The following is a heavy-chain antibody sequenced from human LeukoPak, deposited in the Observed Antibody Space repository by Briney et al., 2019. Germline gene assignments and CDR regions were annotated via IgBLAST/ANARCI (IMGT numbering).Heavy chain of an antibody. J-gene: IGHJ3*02. Sequence: GGSLRLSCAASGFTFSSYGMDWVRQASGKGLEWVAFIRYDGSNKYYADSVKGRFTISRDNSKNTLYLQMNSLRAEDTAVYYCAKETDHYYDSSGYYYGFGAFDIWGQGTMVTVSS. V-gene: IGHV3-30*02. D-gene: IGHD3-22*01. CDR2: IRYDGSNK. CDR3: AKETDHYYDSSGYYYGFGAFDI. CDR1: GFTFSSYG.